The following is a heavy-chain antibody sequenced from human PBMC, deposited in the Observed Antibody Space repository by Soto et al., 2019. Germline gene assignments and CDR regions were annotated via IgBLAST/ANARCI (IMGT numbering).Heavy chain of an antibody. CDR3: ARRDGYSFDY. CDR2: IYYSGST. CDR1: GGSISSYY. Sequence: QVQLQESGPGLVKPSETLSLTCTVSGGSISSYYWSWIRQPPGKGLEWIGYIYYSGSTNYNPSLKSRVTISVDTSKNQFSLKRSSVTAADTAVYYCARRDGYSFDYWGQGTLVTVSS. V-gene: IGHV4-59*08. J-gene: IGHJ4*02.